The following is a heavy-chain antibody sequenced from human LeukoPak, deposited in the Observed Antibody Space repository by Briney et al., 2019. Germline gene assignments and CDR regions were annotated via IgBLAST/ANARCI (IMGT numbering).Heavy chain of an antibody. CDR2: INPSGGST. Sequence: ASVKVSCKASGDTFSSYYMHWVRQAPGQGLEWMGIINPSGGSTTYAQKFQGRVTMTRDTSITTAYMEVHRLTSDDTAVYYCARGDSSSWHLDYWGQGSLVTVSS. D-gene: IGHD6-13*01. CDR3: ARGDSSSWHLDY. CDR1: GDTFSSYY. V-gene: IGHV1-46*01. J-gene: IGHJ4*02.